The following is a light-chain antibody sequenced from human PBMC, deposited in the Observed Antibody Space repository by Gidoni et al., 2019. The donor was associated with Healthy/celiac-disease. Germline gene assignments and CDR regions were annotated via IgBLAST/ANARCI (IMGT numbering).Light chain of an antibody. CDR3: KQYGSSPPIT. J-gene: IGKJ3*01. V-gene: IGKV3D-20*01. Sequence: IVLTPSPATLSLSPGERATLSCGASQSVSRSYLAWYQPKPGLAPRLLIYDASSRATGIQDRFSGSGSGTDVTLTISRLEPEDFAVYYCKQYGSSPPITFGPGTKVDIK. CDR2: DAS. CDR1: QSVSRSY.